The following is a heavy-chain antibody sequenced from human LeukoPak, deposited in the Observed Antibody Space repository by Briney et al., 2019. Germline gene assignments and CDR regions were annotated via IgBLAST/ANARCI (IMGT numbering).Heavy chain of an antibody. J-gene: IGHJ4*02. CDR3: ARGLGEYYYDSSGYYYGE. D-gene: IGHD3-22*01. CDR2: MNPNSGNT. CDR1: GYTFTSYD. Sequence: EASVKVSCKASGYTFTSYDINWVRQATGQGLEWMGWMNPNSGNTGYAQKFQGRVTMTRNTSISTAYMELSSLRSEDTAVYYCARGLGEYYYDSSGYYYGEWGQGTLVTVSS. V-gene: IGHV1-8*01.